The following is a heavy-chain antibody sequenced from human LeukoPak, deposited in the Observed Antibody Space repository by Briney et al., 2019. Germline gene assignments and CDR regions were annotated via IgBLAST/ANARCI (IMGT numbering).Heavy chain of an antibody. CDR2: IYSGGST. CDR3: AKRLYDNSAYDY. V-gene: IGHV3-53*01. Sequence: GGSLRLSCAASGFTVSSNYMSWVRQAPGKGLEWVSVIYSGGSTYYADSVKGRFTISRDNSKNTLYLQMNSLRAEDTAVYYCAKRLYDNSAYDYWGQGTLVTVSS. D-gene: IGHD3-22*01. J-gene: IGHJ4*02. CDR1: GFTVSSNY.